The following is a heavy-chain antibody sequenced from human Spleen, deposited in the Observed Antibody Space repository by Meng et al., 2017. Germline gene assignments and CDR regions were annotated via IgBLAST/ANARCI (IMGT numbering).Heavy chain of an antibody. CDR2: IFWDDDI. CDR1: GFSLSTSGMG. J-gene: IGHJ4*02. V-gene: IGHV2-5*02. D-gene: IGHD7-27*01. Sequence: SGPTLVKPTETLTLTCTFSGFSLSTSGMGVGWFRQPPGKALEWLALIFWDDDIHYSPSLKSRLTITKDTSKNQVILSMTNLDPVDTATYYCAHRVFSQYASTWGFDFWGQGTLVTVSS. CDR3: AHRVFSQYASTWGFDF.